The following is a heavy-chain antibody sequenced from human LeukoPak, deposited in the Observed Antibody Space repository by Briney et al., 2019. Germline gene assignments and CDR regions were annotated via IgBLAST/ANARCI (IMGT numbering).Heavy chain of an antibody. Sequence: GGSLRLSCAASGFTFSSYSMNWVRQAPGKGLEWVSYISSSSSTIYYADSVKGRFTISRDNSKNTLFLQMNSLRAEDTALYYCAKVRCGSECLWGIDSWGQGTLVTVSS. J-gene: IGHJ4*02. CDR2: ISSSSSTI. CDR3: AKVRCGSECLWGIDS. D-gene: IGHD2-21*01. CDR1: GFTFSSYS. V-gene: IGHV3-48*01.